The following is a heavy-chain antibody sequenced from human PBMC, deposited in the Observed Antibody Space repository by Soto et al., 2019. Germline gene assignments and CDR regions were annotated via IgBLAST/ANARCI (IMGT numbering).Heavy chain of an antibody. CDR3: AKDLHGDRDGYHYGADS. D-gene: IGHD4-17*01. CDR2: IYPGDSDT. CDR1: GHSFTSYW. Sequence: GESLKIYCKGSGHSFTSYWIGWVSQLPGKGLEWMGIIYPGDSDTRYSPSFQGQVTISADKSISTAYLQWSSLRPEDTAMYYCAKDLHGDRDGYHYGADSWGQGTLVTVSS. V-gene: IGHV5-51*01. J-gene: IGHJ4*02.